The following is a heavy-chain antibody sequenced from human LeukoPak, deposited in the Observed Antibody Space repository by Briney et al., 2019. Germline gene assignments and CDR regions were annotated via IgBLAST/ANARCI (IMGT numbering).Heavy chain of an antibody. CDR3: ERDTMVRGVMGY. V-gene: IGHV3-21*01. CDR1: GFTFSSYS. CDR2: ISSSSSYI. J-gene: IGHJ4*02. D-gene: IGHD3-10*01. Sequence: PGGSLRLSCAASGFTFSSYSMNWVRQAPGKGLEWVSSISSSSSYIYYADSAKGRFTISRDNAKNSLYLQMNSLRAEDTAVYYCERDTMVRGVMGYWGQGTLVTVSS.